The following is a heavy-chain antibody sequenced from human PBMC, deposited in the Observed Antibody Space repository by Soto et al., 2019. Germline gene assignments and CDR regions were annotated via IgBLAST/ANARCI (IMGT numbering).Heavy chain of an antibody. CDR3: ARVIGGLYYFDY. J-gene: IGHJ4*02. V-gene: IGHV1-3*01. D-gene: IGHD3-16*01. CDR2: INAGNGNT. Sequence: GASVKVSCKASGYTFTIYAMHWVRQAPGQRLEWMGWINAGNGNTKYSQKFRGRVTITRDTSASTAYMELSSLRSEDTAVCYCARVIGGLYYFDYWGQGTLVTVSS. CDR1: GYTFTIYA.